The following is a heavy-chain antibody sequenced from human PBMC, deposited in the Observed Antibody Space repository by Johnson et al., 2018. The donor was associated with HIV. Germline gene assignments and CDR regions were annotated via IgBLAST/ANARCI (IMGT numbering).Heavy chain of an antibody. Sequence: VQLVESGGCLVKPGGSLRLSCAASVFTFSDYYMSWIRQAPGKGLEWVSYISSSGSSIFYADSVKGRFTISRDNAKNSLYLQMNSLRAEDTAVYYCARERIGYSSSGDAFDIWGQGTMVTVSS. CDR1: VFTFSDYY. CDR3: ARERIGYSSSGDAFDI. V-gene: IGHV3-11*04. CDR2: ISSSGSSI. D-gene: IGHD6-13*01. J-gene: IGHJ3*02.